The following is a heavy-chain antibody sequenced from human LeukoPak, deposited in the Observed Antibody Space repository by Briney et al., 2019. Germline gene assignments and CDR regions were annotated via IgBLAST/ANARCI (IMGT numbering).Heavy chain of an antibody. CDR1: GYTFTGYY. D-gene: IGHD5-24*01. Sequence: GASVKVSCKASGYTFTGYYMHWVRQAPGQGLEWMGWINPNSGGTNYAQEFQGRVTMTRDTSISTAYMELSRLRSDDTAVYYCARDRRNGYNRLFDYWGQGTLVTVSS. CDR3: ARDRRNGYNRLFDY. V-gene: IGHV1-2*02. CDR2: INPNSGGT. J-gene: IGHJ4*02.